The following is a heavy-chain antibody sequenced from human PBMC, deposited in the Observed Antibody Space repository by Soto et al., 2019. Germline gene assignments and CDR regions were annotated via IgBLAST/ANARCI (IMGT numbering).Heavy chain of an antibody. Sequence: EVQLVESGGGLVKPGGSLRVSCAASGFTFSTYNMNWVRQXPGXGXEWVSSISSTSSFIYYADSVKGRFTISRDNAKNSLSLHMNSLRAEDTAVYYCARALRYCSGGICYPPPYYFDYWGQGTLVTVSS. CDR1: GFTFSTYN. J-gene: IGHJ4*02. D-gene: IGHD2-15*01. V-gene: IGHV3-21*01. CDR2: ISSTSSFI. CDR3: ARALRYCSGGICYPPPYYFDY.